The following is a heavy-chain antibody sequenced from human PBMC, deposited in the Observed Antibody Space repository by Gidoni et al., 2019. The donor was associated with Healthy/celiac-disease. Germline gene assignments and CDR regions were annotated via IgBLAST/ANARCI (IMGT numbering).Heavy chain of an antibody. J-gene: IGHJ5*02. CDR3: ARSCSGGSCYLWFDP. D-gene: IGHD2-15*01. V-gene: IGHV4-31*03. CDR1: GGSISSGGYY. Sequence: QVQLQESGPGLVKPSQTLSLTCTVPGGSISSGGYYWSWIRQHPGKGLEWIGYIYYSGSTYYNPSLKSRVTISVDTSKNQFSLKLSSVTAADTAVYYCARSCSGGSCYLWFDPWGQGTLVTVSS. CDR2: IYYSGST.